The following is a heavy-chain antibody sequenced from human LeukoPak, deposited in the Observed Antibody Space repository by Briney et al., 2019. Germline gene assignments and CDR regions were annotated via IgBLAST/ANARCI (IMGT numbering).Heavy chain of an antibody. CDR3: ARAGRGAARPYYYYYYMDV. J-gene: IGHJ6*03. Sequence: SETLSLTCTVSGGSISSYYWSWIRQPPGKGLEWIGYIYYSGSTNYNPSLKSRVTISVDTSKNQFSLKLSSVTAADTAVYYCARAGRGAARPYYYYYYMDVWGKGTTVTVSS. V-gene: IGHV4-59*12. CDR1: GGSISSYY. D-gene: IGHD6-6*01. CDR2: IYYSGST.